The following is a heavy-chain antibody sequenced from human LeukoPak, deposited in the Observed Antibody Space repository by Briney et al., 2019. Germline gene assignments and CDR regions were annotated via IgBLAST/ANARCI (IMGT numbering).Heavy chain of an antibody. CDR3: ARGGARSSSYYYYGMDV. CDR1: GFTFSSYS. CDR2: ISSSSNTI. J-gene: IGHJ6*02. D-gene: IGHD6-13*01. V-gene: IGHV3-48*01. Sequence: GGSLRLSCAASGFTFSSYSMNWVRQAPGKGLEWVSYISSSSNTIYYADSVKGRFAISRDNAKNLLYLQMNSLRAEDTAVFYCARGGARSSSYYYYGMDVWGLGTTVTVSS.